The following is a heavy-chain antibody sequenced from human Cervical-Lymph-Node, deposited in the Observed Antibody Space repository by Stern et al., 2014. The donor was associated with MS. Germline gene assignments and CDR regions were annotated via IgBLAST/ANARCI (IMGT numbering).Heavy chain of an antibody. Sequence: EVQLVESGGGLVQPGGSLRLSCGASGFTFRDNWMHWVRQAPGQGLMWVSRINPDGTSITYADSVKGRFTISRDTAKNPLHLHMNSLGAEDSAVYFCASTRYSYGMSLDYWGQGTLVTVSS. J-gene: IGHJ4*02. D-gene: IGHD5-18*01. V-gene: IGHV3-74*02. CDR3: ASTRYSYGMSLDY. CDR2: INPDGTSI. CDR1: GFTFRDNW.